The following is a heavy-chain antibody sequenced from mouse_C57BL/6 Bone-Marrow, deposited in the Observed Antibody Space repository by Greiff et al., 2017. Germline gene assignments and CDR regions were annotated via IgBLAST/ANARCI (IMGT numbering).Heavy chain of an antibody. D-gene: IGHD3-3*01. CDR1: GFSLTSYG. Sequence: VQLQQSGPGLVQPSQSLSITCTVSGFSLTSYGVHWVRQSPRKGLEWLGVIWSGGSTDYNAAFISRLSISKDNSKSQVFFKMNSLQADDTAIYYCARGGTGAWFAYWGQGTLVTVSA. CDR3: ARGGTGAWFAY. V-gene: IGHV2-2*01. CDR2: IWSGGST. J-gene: IGHJ3*01.